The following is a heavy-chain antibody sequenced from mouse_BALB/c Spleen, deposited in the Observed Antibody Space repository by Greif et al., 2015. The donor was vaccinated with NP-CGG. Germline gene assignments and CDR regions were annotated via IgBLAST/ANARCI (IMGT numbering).Heavy chain of an antibody. D-gene: IGHD2-1*01. V-gene: IGHV2-9*02. Sequence: VKLQESGPGLVAPSQSLSITCTVSGFSLTSYGVHWVRQPPGKGLEWLGVIWAGGSTNYNSALMSRLSISKDNSKSQVFLKMNSLQTDDTAMYYCAREDGNYPYAMDYWGQGTSVTVSS. CDR2: IWAGGST. J-gene: IGHJ4*01. CDR3: AREDGNYPYAMDY. CDR1: GFSLTSYG.